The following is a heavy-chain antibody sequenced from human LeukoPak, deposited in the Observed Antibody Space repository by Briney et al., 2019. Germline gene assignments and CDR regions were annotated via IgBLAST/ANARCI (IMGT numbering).Heavy chain of an antibody. V-gene: IGHV3-23*01. D-gene: IGHD6-19*01. J-gene: IGHJ4*02. CDR2: ISGSGGST. Sequence: GGSLRLSCAASGFTFSSYAMSWVRQAPGKGLEWFSAISGSGGSTYYVDSVKGRFTISRDNSKNTLYLQMNSLRVEDTAVYYCAKLPVAGLYFDYWGQGTLVTVSS. CDR3: AKLPVAGLYFDY. CDR1: GFTFSSYA.